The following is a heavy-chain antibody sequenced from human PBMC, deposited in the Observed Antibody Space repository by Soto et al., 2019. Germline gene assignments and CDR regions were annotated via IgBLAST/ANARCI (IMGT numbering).Heavy chain of an antibody. CDR1: GYTFTSYD. V-gene: IGHV1-8*01. CDR3: AGFPAFYYCWSDRVPLDYKSYGMDV. D-gene: IGHD3-3*01. Sequence: ASVKVSCKASGYTFTSYDINWVRQATGQGLEWMGWMNPNSGNTGYAQKFQGRVTMTRNTSISTAYMELSSLRSEDTAVYYCAGFPAFYYCWSDRVPLDYKSYGMDVWGQGTTVTVSS. J-gene: IGHJ6*02. CDR2: MNPNSGNT.